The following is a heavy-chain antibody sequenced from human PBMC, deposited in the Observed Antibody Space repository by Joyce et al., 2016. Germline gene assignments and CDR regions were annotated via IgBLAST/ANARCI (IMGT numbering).Heavy chain of an antibody. D-gene: IGHD6-25*01. Sequence: QVQLVESGGGVVQPGRSLRLSCAASGLTLSNYGVYWVRQAPGKRLEWVSVISYDGMYKYYADSVKGRFTISRDNSNNTVFLEMNSLRTEDTAVYYCAKILTATYSSGWFLDYWGQGTLVTVSS. CDR2: ISYDGMYK. CDR1: GLTLSNYG. CDR3: AKILTATYSSGWFLDY. J-gene: IGHJ4*02. V-gene: IGHV3-30*18.